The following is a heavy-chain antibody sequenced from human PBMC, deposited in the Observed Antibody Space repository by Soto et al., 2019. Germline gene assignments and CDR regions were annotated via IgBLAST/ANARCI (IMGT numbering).Heavy chain of an antibody. CDR3: ARAYDSSGYGAEYFQH. D-gene: IGHD3-22*01. CDR1: GYTFTNFG. Sequence: ASVKVSCKASGYTFTNFGISWVRQAPGQGLEWMGWINPNSGGTNYAQKFQGWVTMTRDTSISTAYMELSRLRSDDTAVYYCARAYDSSGYGAEYFQHWGQGTLVTVSS. CDR2: INPNSGGT. J-gene: IGHJ1*01. V-gene: IGHV1-2*04.